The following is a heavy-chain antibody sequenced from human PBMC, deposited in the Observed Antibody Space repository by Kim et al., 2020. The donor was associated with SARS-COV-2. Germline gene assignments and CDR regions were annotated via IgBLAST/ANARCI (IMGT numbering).Heavy chain of an antibody. D-gene: IGHD6-19*01. J-gene: IGHJ6*02. CDR2: IYYSGST. Sequence: SETLSLTCTVSGGSISSGGYYWSWIRQHPGKGLEWIGYIYYSGSTYYNPSLKSRVTISVDTSKNQFSLKLSSVTAADTAVYYCARDRHAGIAVAGRGYYYYYGMDVWGQGTTVTVSS. V-gene: IGHV4-31*03. CDR1: GGSISSGGYY. CDR3: ARDRHAGIAVAGRGYYYYYGMDV.